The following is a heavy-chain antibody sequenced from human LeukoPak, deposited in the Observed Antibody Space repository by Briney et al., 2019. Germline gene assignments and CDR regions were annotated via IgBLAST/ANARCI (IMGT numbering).Heavy chain of an antibody. Sequence: GGTLRLSCAASGFTFSNYGMTWVRQAPGKGLEWVSSISGSGNSTYYADSVKGRFTISRDNSKNTLYLQMNSLRAEDTAVYYCATSVRGVVGYWGQGTLVTVSS. V-gene: IGHV3-23*01. CDR1: GFTFSNYG. D-gene: IGHD3-10*01. J-gene: IGHJ4*02. CDR2: ISGSGNST. CDR3: ATSVRGVVGY.